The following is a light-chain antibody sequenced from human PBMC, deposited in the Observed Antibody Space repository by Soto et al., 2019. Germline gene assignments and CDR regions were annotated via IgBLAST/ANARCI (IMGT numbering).Light chain of an antibody. Sequence: QSVLTQPRSVSGSPGQSVTISCTGTSSEVGGYNYVSWYQQHPGKAPKLMIYDVSKRPSGVPDRFSGSKSGNTASLTISGLQAEDEADYYCCSYAGSYTFGVVFGGGTKVTVL. J-gene: IGLJ2*01. CDR2: DVS. CDR1: SSEVGGYNY. CDR3: CSYAGSYTFGVV. V-gene: IGLV2-11*01.